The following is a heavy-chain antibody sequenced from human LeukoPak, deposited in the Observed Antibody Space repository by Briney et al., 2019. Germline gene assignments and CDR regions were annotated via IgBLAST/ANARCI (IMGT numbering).Heavy chain of an antibody. J-gene: IGHJ4*02. V-gene: IGHV3-23*01. CDR1: GFNFSSYA. Sequence: PGGSLRLSCAASGFNFSSYAMSWVRQAPGKGLEWVSAISGSGGSTYYADSVKGRFTISRDNSKNTLYLQMNNLRAEDTAVYYCAKDRVTMIVDDEFDYWGQGTLVTVSS. D-gene: IGHD3-22*01. CDR3: AKDRVTMIVDDEFDY. CDR2: ISGSGGST.